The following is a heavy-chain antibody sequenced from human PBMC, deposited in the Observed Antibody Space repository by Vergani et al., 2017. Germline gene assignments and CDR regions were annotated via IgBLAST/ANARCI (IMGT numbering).Heavy chain of an antibody. CDR2: IRNNYYGATT. Sequence: EVQLVESGGGLVKPGGSLRLFCRGSGFIFGDYPLSWVRLAPGKGLEWVGFIRNNYYGATTVYAASAEGRFVISRDDSSSVAYLQMNNLQTEDTAMYYCVRDQVTMLRGSDALDIWGQGTMVTVSS. V-gene: IGHV3-49*04. CDR1: GFIFGDYP. D-gene: IGHD3-10*01. CDR3: VRDQVTMLRGSDALDI. J-gene: IGHJ3*02.